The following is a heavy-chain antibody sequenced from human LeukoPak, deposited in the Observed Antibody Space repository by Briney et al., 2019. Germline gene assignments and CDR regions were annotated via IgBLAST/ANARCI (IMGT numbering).Heavy chain of an antibody. CDR1: GYPFSIYI. V-gene: IGHV3-21*01. Sequence: PGGSLRLSYAASGYPFSIYIMNGAPQPPGKGLVCVSSISIHSSYIYYADSVKGRFTISRDNAKNSLYLQMNSLRAEDTAVYYCARGPRAPSSSWWNNWFDPWGQGTLVTVSS. D-gene: IGHD6-13*01. CDR3: ARGPRAPSSSWWNNWFDP. J-gene: IGHJ5*02. CDR2: ISIHSSYI.